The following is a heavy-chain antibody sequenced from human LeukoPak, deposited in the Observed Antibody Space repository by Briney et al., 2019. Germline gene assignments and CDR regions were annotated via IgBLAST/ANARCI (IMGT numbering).Heavy chain of an antibody. D-gene: IGHD3-22*01. J-gene: IGHJ4*02. CDR2: MNRNSGNT. Sequence: ASVKVSCKASGYTFTSYDINWVRQATGQGLEWMGWMNRNSGNTGYAQKFQGRVTMTRNTSISTAYMELSSLRSEDTAVYYCARGREYYYDSSGEKLFDYWGQGTLVTVSS. CDR1: GYTFTSYD. CDR3: ARGREYYYDSSGEKLFDY. V-gene: IGHV1-8*01.